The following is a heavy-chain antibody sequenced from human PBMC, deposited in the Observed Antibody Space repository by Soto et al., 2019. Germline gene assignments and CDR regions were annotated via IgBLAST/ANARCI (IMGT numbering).Heavy chain of an antibody. Sequence: SETLSLTCTVSGGSISSYYWSWIRQPPGKGLEWIGYIYYSGSTNYNPSLKSRVTISVDTSKNQFSLKLSSVTAADTAVYYCARALGYQLLLLDYWGQGTLVTXXS. CDR2: IYYSGST. J-gene: IGHJ4*02. CDR3: ARALGYQLLLLDY. D-gene: IGHD2-2*01. V-gene: IGHV4-59*08. CDR1: GGSISSYY.